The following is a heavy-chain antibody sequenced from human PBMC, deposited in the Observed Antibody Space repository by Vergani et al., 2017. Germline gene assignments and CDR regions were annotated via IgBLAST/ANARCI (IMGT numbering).Heavy chain of an antibody. CDR2: INHSGST. CDR1: GGSFSGYY. V-gene: IGHV4-34*01. Sequence: QVQLQQWGAGLLKPSETLSLTCAVYGGSFSGYYWSWIRQPPGKGLEGMGEINHSGSTNYNPSLKSRVPISVDTSKNQFSLKLSSVTAADTAVYYWARAVGCSSGSCYRAYYYYMDVWGKGTTVTVSS. D-gene: IGHD2-2*02. CDR3: ARAVGCSSGSCYRAYYYYMDV. J-gene: IGHJ6*03.